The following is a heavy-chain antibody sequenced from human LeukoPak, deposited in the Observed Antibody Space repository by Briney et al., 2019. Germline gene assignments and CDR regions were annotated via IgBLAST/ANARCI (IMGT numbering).Heavy chain of an antibody. V-gene: IGHV5-51*01. CDR1: GYSFTSYW. J-gene: IGHJ4*02. Sequence: GESLKISCKGSGYSFTSYWIGWVRQMPGKGLEWIGIIYPGDSDTRYSPSFQGQVTISADKSISTAYLQWSSLKASDTAMYYCARNYDYVWGRSDYWGQGTLVTVSS. CDR3: ARNYDYVWGRSDY. CDR2: IYPGDSDT. D-gene: IGHD3-16*01.